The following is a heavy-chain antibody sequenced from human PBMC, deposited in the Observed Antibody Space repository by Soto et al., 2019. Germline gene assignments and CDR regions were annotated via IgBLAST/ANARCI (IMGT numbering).Heavy chain of an antibody. J-gene: IGHJ4*02. CDR1: GFTFSSYG. CDR2: ISYDGSNK. D-gene: IGHD2-2*01. Sequence: QVQLVESGGGVVQPGRSLRLSCAASGFTFSSYGMHWVRQAPGKGLEWVAVISYDGSNKYYADSVKGRFTISRDNSKNTLYLQMNSLRAEDTAVYYCAKEVRRYCSSNSCAYFDYWGQGTLVTVSS. CDR3: AKEVRRYCSSNSCAYFDY. V-gene: IGHV3-30*18.